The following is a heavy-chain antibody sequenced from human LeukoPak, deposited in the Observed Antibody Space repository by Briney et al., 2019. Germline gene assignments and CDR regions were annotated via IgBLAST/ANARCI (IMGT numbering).Heavy chain of an antibody. J-gene: IGHJ4*02. V-gene: IGHV3-30-3*01. D-gene: IGHD3-22*01. Sequence: GGSLRLSCAASGFTFSSYAMHWVRQAPGKGLEWVAVISYDGSNKYYADSVKGRFTISRDNSKNTLYLQMNSLRAEDTAVYYCARDVVEWGYDSSSHEGYWGQGTLVTVSS. CDR2: ISYDGSNK. CDR1: GFTFSSYA. CDR3: ARDVVEWGYDSSSHEGY.